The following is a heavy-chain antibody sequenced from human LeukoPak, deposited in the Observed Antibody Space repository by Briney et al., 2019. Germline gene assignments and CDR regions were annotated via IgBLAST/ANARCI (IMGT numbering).Heavy chain of an antibody. CDR3: ARGGIVATTRIYYYMDV. J-gene: IGHJ6*03. CDR1: GGSISSYY. Sequence: PSETLSLTCAVYGGSISSYYWSWIRQPAGKGLAWIGRIYTSGSTNYNPSLKSRVTMSVDTSKNQFSLKLSSVTAADTAVYYCARGGIVATTRIYYYMDVWGKGTTVTVSS. D-gene: IGHD5-12*01. V-gene: IGHV4-59*10. CDR2: IYTSGST.